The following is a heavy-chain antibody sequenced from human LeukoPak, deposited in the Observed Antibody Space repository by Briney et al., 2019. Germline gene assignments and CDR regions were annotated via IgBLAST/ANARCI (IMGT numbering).Heavy chain of an antibody. CDR1: GFTFSSYA. Sequence: GGSLRLSCAASGFTFSSYAMSWVRQAPGKGLEWVSAISGSGGSTYYADSVKGRFTISRDNSKNTLYLQMNSLRAEDTAVYYCAKDQGLRFGEFYNWFDPWGQGTLVTVSS. D-gene: IGHD3-10*01. J-gene: IGHJ5*02. CDR2: ISGSGGST. V-gene: IGHV3-23*01. CDR3: AKDQGLRFGEFYNWFDP.